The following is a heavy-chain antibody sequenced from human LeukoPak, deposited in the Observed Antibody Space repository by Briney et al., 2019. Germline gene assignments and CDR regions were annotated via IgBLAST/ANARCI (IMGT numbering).Heavy chain of an antibody. CDR2: ISYDGSNK. J-gene: IGHJ4*02. CDR1: GFTFSSYG. V-gene: IGHV3-30*18. Sequence: GRSLRLSCAASGFTFSSYGMHWVRQAPGKGLEWVAVISYDGSNKYYADSVKGRFTISRDNSKNTLYLQMNSLRAEDTAVYYCAKDQGYSSSWFDYWGQGTLVTVSS. D-gene: IGHD6-13*01. CDR3: AKDQGYSSSWFDY.